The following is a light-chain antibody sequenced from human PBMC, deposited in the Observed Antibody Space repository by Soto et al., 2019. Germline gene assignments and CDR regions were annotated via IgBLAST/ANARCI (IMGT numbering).Light chain of an antibody. J-gene: IGKJ1*01. CDR3: LQDYNYPPWT. V-gene: IGKV1-6*01. CDR2: VAS. CDR1: QGIRND. Sequence: AIQMTQSPSSLSASVGDRVTITCRASQGIRNDLGWYQQKPGKAPNILNYVASSLQSGVPSRISGSGSCADFTLTISSLQPEDFATYYCLQDYNYPPWTFGQGTKVEIK.